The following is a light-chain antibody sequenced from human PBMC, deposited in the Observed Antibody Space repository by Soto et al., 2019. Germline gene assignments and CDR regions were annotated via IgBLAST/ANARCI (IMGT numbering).Light chain of an antibody. Sequence: DIQMTQSPSSVSASVGERVTITCRASQDIDSWLAWYQQKPGKAPKLLMHDASSLDSGVPSRFSGSGSGTDFTLTISSLQPEDFATYYCQQYYSFPPWTFGQGTKVDIK. CDR2: DAS. CDR1: QDIDSW. CDR3: QQYYSFPPWT. J-gene: IGKJ1*01. V-gene: IGKV1-12*01.